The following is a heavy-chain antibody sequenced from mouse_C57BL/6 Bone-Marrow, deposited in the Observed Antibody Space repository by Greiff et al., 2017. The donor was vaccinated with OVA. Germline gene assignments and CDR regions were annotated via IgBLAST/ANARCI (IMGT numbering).Heavy chain of an antibody. D-gene: IGHD2-4*01. J-gene: IGHJ1*03. V-gene: IGHV1-26*01. CDR3: ARSPDCFWYFDV. Sequence: EVKLQQSGPELVKPGASVKISCKASGYTFTDYYMNWVKQSHGKSLEWIGDINPNNGGTSYNQKFKGKATLTVDKSSSTAYMELRSLTSEDSAVYYCARSPDCFWYFDVWGTGTTVTVSS. CDR2: INPNNGGT. CDR1: GYTFTDYY.